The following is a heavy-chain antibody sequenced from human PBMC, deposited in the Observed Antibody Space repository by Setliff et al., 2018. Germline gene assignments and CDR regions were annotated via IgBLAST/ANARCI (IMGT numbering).Heavy chain of an antibody. D-gene: IGHD3-10*01. Sequence: GASVKVSCKASGYASRFYGITWVRQAPGQGLEWMGWISVHNGNTNYAQKLQGRVTMSTDTSMSTAYMELRNLRSDDTAVYYCARARLGVPQLFDYWGQGTLVTVSS. CDR2: ISVHNGNT. CDR1: GYASRFYG. J-gene: IGHJ4*02. V-gene: IGHV1-18*01. CDR3: ARARLGVPQLFDY.